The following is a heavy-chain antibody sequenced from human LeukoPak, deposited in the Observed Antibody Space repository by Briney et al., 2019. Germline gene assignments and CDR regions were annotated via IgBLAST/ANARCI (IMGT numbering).Heavy chain of an antibody. J-gene: IGHJ3*02. Sequence: SETLSLTCTVSGGSISTHYWTWIRQPPGKGLEWIGYISYIGTTNYNPSLKSRVSTSVDTSKTYISLKLSSVTAADTAVYYCARDQTTVTKGFDIWGQGTKVTVSS. CDR2: ISYIGTT. CDR1: GGSISTHY. CDR3: ARDQTTVTKGFDI. D-gene: IGHD4-17*01. V-gene: IGHV4-59*11.